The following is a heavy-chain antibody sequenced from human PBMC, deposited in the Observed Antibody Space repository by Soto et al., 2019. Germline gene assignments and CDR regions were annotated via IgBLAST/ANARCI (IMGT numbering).Heavy chain of an antibody. D-gene: IGHD6-13*01. CDR2: TYYGASS. V-gene: IGHV4-39*07. CDR1: GDSISSRTDY. CDR3: VRVAGSASWYETDS. Sequence: SETLSLTCSVSGDSISSRTDYWGWVRQPPGKGLEWLGTTYYGASSYYNPSLRSRITILLDASTNQLSLKLSSVTAADTAVYFCVRVAGSASWYETDSWGQGILVTVSS. J-gene: IGHJ4*02.